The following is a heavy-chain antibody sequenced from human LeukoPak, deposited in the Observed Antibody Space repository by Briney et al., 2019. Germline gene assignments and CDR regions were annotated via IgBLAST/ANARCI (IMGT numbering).Heavy chain of an antibody. CDR2: ITSSSSYI. CDR1: GFTFSTYS. D-gene: IGHD3-16*01. J-gene: IGHJ5*02. Sequence: GGSLRLSCAASGFTFSTYSMNWVRQAPGKGLEWVSSITSSSSYIYYADSVKGRFTISRDNAKNSLYLQMNSLRAEDTAVYYLGGNAGGAARGGGWFDPGGRGTLVTVS. CDR3: GGNAGGAARGGGWFDP. V-gene: IGHV3-21*01.